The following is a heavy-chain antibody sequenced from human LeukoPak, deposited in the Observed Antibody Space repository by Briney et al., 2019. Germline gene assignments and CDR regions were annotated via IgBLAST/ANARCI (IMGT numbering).Heavy chain of an antibody. V-gene: IGHV4-59*01. CDR2: IYYSGST. D-gene: IGHD6-19*01. J-gene: IGHJ4*02. Sequence: SETLSLTCTVSGGSISSYYWSWIRQPPGKGLEWIGYIYYSGSTNYNPSLKSRVTISVDTSKNQFSLKLSSVTAADTAVYYCARGGMYSSGWSDNEYYFDYWGQGTLVTVSS. CDR3: ARGGMYSSGWSDNEYYFDY. CDR1: GGSISSYY.